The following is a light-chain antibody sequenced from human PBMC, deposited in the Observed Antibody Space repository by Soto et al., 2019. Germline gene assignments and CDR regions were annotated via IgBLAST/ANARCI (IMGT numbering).Light chain of an antibody. CDR2: ASS. Sequence: TQSPATLSVSLGEEVSLSCRASQSVGPNLAWYQHKPGQAPRLLIYASSNRATGIPDRFSGSASGTDFTLTINRLEPEDFAVYYCQLYGISPHFGQGTRLEIK. CDR1: QSVGPN. CDR3: QLYGISPH. V-gene: IGKV3-20*01. J-gene: IGKJ5*01.